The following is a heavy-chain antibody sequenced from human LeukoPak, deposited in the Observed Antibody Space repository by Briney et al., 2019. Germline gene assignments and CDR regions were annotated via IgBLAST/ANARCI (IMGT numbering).Heavy chain of an antibody. D-gene: IGHD5-18*01. V-gene: IGHV3-64D*06. CDR2: ITNKGDST. J-gene: IGHJ5*02. Sequence: GGSLRLSCSASGFTFSSYGMYWVRQAPGKGLEYVSAITNKGDSTNYADSVKGRFTISRDNSKNTLYLQMSSLRPDDTAVYYCVRGAYDSLYSYGNLWGQGTQVTVSS. CDR1: GFTFSSYG. CDR3: VRGAYDSLYSYGNL.